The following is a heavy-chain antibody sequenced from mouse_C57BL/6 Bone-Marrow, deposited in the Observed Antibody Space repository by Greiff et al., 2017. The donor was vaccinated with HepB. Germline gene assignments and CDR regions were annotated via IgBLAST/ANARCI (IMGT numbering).Heavy chain of an antibody. CDR2: IYWDDDK. Sequence: QVTLKVSGPGILQSSQTLSLTCSFSGFSLSTSGMGVSWLRQHSGKGLVWLAHIYWDDDKRYNPSLKSRLTISKDTSRNQVLLKITSVDTADTATYYCARSGDDYDAGFAYWGQGTLVTVSA. V-gene: IGHV8-12*01. D-gene: IGHD2-4*01. CDR3: ARSGDDYDAGFAY. CDR1: GFSLSTSGMG. J-gene: IGHJ3*01.